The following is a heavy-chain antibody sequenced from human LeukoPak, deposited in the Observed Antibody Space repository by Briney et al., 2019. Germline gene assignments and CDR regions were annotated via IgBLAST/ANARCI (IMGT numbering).Heavy chain of an antibody. CDR2: INHSGST. V-gene: IGHV4-34*01. CDR3: ARGGFYCGGDCYVDY. J-gene: IGHJ4*02. CDR1: GATISSYY. Sequence: SETLSLTCTVSGATISSYYWSWIRQPPGKGLEWIGEINHSGSTNYNPSLKSRVTISVDTSKNQFSLRLSPVTAADTAVYYCARGGFYCGGDCYVDYWGQGTPVTVSS. D-gene: IGHD2-21*02.